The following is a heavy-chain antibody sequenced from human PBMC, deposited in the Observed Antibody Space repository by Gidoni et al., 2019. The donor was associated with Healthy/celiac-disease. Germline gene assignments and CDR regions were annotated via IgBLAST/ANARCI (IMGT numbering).Heavy chain of an antibody. CDR3: ARVQVRFAVATFDY. CDR2: INPNSGGT. Sequence: QVQLVQSGAAVKKPGASVNVSCMASGYPFTGYYMHWVRQAPGQGLEWMGWINPNSGGTNYAQKFQGRVTMTRDTSISTAYMELSRLRSDDTAVYYCARVQVRFAVATFDYWGQGTLVTVSS. D-gene: IGHD3-3*01. CDR1: GYPFTGYY. J-gene: IGHJ4*02. V-gene: IGHV1-2*02.